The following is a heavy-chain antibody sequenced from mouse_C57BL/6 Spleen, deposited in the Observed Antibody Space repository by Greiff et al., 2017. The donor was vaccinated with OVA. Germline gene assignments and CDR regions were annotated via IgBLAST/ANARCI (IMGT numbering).Heavy chain of an antibody. J-gene: IGHJ2*01. Sequence: QVQLQQPGAELVRPGSSVKLSCKASGYTFTSYWMHWVKQRPIQGLEWIGNIDPSDSETHYNQKFKDKATLTVDKSSSTAYMQLSSLTSEDSAVYYCARGGFITTVVAPLGYWGQGTTLTVSS. CDR3: ARGGFITTVVAPLGY. V-gene: IGHV1-52*01. D-gene: IGHD1-1*01. CDR1: GYTFTSYW. CDR2: IDPSDSET.